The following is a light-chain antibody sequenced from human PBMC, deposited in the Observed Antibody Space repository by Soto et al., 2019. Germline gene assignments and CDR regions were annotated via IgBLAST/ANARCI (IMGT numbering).Light chain of an antibody. CDR2: GAS. CDR1: QSVSIN. V-gene: IGKV3-15*01. Sequence: EIGMSQSPATLSVSPGERATLSCRASQSVSINLAWYQQKPGQAPRLLIYGASTRATGIPARFSGSGSGTEFTLTISSLQSEDFAVYHCQQRSNWPPITFGQGTRLEIK. CDR3: QQRSNWPPIT. J-gene: IGKJ5*01.